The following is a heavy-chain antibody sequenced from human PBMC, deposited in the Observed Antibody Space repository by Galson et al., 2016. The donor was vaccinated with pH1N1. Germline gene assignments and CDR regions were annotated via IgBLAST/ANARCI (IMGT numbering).Heavy chain of an antibody. CDR3: ARVGDFWSYYYYNMDV. Sequence: SLRLSCEASGFTVSSNYMSWVRQAPGKGLEWVSLIYSGGRTYYADSVKGRFTISRDNSKNTLYLQMNSLRVEDTAVYYCARVGDFWSYYYYNMDVWGQGTTVTVSS. CDR1: GFTVSSNY. J-gene: IGHJ6*02. D-gene: IGHD3-3*01. V-gene: IGHV3-53*01. CDR2: IYSGGRT.